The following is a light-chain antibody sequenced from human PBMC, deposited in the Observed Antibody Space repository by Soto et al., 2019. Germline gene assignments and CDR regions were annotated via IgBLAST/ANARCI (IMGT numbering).Light chain of an antibody. CDR1: QSVSSY. Sequence: EIVMTQSPATLSVSPGERATLSCRASQSVSSYLAWYQQKPGLPPRLLIYDASTRATGIPDRFSGSGSGTDFTLTISSLQFADFALYYCQQYSNWPPLYTFGRGTKLEIK. CDR3: QQYSNWPPLYT. J-gene: IGKJ2*01. V-gene: IGKV3-15*01. CDR2: DAS.